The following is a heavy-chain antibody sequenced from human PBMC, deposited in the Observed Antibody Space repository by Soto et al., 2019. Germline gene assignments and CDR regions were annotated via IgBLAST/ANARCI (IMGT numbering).Heavy chain of an antibody. V-gene: IGHV3-30*18. Sequence: HVQLVESGGGVVQPGRSLRLSCAASGFTFSNYGLHWVRQAPGKGLEWVAAISYDGRNKNYADSVKGRFTISRDDSTNTLSLQMNSLGVEDTAVYYCAKRAEYCNVPGCYGVDYWGQGTLVTVSS. CDR3: AKRAEYCNVPGCYGVDY. CDR1: GFTFSNYG. D-gene: IGHD2-15*01. CDR2: ISYDGRNK. J-gene: IGHJ4*02.